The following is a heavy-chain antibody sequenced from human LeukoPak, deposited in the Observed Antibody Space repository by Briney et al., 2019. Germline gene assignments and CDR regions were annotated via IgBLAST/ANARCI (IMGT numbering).Heavy chain of an antibody. CDR3: ARKKVYSYGPGGAFDI. D-gene: IGHD5-18*01. J-gene: IGHJ3*02. V-gene: IGHV1-18*01. Sequence: ASVKVSCKASGYTFTSYGISWVRQAPGQGLEWMGWISAYNGNTNYAQKLQGRVTMTTDTSTSTAYMELRSLRSDDTAVYYCARKKVYSYGPGGAFDIWGQGTMVTVSS. CDR2: ISAYNGNT. CDR1: GYTFTSYG.